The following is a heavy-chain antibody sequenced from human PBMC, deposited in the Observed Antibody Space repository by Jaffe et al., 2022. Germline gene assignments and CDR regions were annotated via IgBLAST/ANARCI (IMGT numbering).Heavy chain of an antibody. J-gene: IGHJ5*02. D-gene: IGHD6-19*01. V-gene: IGHV3-74*01. CDR3: ARGHVLAPSGWTGGDWFDP. Sequence: EVQLVESGGGLVQPGGSLRLSCAASGFTFSSYWMHWVRQAPGKGLVWVSRINSDGSSTSYADSVKGRFTISRDNAKNTLYLQMNSLRAEDTAVYYCARGHVLAPSGWTGGDWFDPWGQGTLVTVSS. CDR1: GFTFSSYW. CDR2: INSDGSST.